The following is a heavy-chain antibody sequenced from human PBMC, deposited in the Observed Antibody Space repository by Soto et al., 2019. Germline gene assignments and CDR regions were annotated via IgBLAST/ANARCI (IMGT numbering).Heavy chain of an antibody. V-gene: IGHV4-34*01. D-gene: IGHD6-13*01. CDR3: ARGNQQLEREPQPLDP. CDR2: ITHRGST. CDR1: GGSFSSYY. J-gene: IGHJ5*02. Sequence: SETLSLTCAVSGGSFSSYYWTWIRQPPEEGLEWIGEITHRGSTNYNPSLKSRVTMTVDTSKNQFSLKVTSVTAADTAVYFCARGNQQLEREPQPLDPWGQGTLVTVSS.